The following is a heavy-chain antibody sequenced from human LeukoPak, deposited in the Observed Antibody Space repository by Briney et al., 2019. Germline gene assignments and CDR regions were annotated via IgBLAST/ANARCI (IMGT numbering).Heavy chain of an antibody. Sequence: GGSLRLSCAASGFTFGDYAMSWVRQAPGKGLEWVSGISGSTGTTYYAHSVKGRFTISRDNSKNTLYLQMNSLRAEDTAVYYCAKDLSGIAVAGSQFDYWGQGTLVTVSP. V-gene: IGHV3-23*01. CDR1: GFTFGDYA. J-gene: IGHJ4*02. CDR3: AKDLSGIAVAGSQFDY. D-gene: IGHD6-19*01. CDR2: ISGSTGTT.